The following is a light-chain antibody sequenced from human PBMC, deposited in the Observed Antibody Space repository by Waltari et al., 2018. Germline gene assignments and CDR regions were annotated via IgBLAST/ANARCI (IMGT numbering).Light chain of an antibody. J-gene: IGLJ2*01. Sequence: QSALTQPASVSGSPGQSITIPCTGTSSDVGGHNYVSWYQQHPAKAPKLMISGVSNRPSGVSNRYSGSKSGTTASLTISGLQAEDEADYYCSSYTSSSTYVVFGGGTKLTVL. CDR2: GVS. CDR1: SSDVGGHNY. CDR3: SSYTSSSTYVV. V-gene: IGLV2-14*01.